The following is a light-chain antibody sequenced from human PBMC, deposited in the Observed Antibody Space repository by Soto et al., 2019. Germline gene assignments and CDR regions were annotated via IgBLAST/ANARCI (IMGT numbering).Light chain of an antibody. Sequence: QSALTQPASVSGSPGQSITISCTGTSSDVGGYNFVSWYQQHPGKAPKLMIYEISNRPSGVSNRFSGSKSGNTASLTISGLQAEDEADYYCSSYTSDNILVFGGGTQLTVL. J-gene: IGLJ2*01. CDR1: SSDVGGYNF. V-gene: IGLV2-14*03. CDR2: EIS. CDR3: SSYTSDNILV.